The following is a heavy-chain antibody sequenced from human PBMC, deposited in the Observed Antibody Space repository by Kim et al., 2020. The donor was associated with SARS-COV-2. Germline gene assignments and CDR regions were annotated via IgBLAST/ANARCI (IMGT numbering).Heavy chain of an antibody. V-gene: IGHV4-59*01. Sequence: NYNPSLKSRVTISVDTAKNQFSLKVTSVTAADTAVYYCARYSSSWNYFDYWGQGTLVTVSS. D-gene: IGHD6-13*01. CDR3: ARYSSSWNYFDY. J-gene: IGHJ4*02.